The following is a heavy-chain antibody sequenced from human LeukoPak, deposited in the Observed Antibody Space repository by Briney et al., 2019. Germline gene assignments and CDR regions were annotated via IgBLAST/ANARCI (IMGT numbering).Heavy chain of an antibody. CDR2: INPDGSTT. CDR1: GFTLSTYW. J-gene: IGHJ4*02. Sequence: TGGSLRLSCAASGFTLSTYWMHWVRQAPGKGLVWVSRINPDGSTTTYADSVEGRFTISRDNSKNTLYLQMNSLRAEDTAVYYCAKDKGFLEWLLCYGYWGQGTLVTVSS. V-gene: IGHV3-74*01. CDR3: AKDKGFLEWLLCYGY. D-gene: IGHD3-3*01.